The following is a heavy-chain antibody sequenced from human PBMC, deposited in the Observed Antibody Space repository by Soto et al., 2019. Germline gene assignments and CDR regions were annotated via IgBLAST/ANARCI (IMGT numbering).Heavy chain of an antibody. J-gene: IGHJ4*02. D-gene: IGHD3-16*01. V-gene: IGHV3-23*01. Sequence: EVQLLESGGDLVQPGGSLRLSCTTYRFRFSSYAMSWVRQAPGKGLEWVSGISSDGGDKYYAGFVEGRFTISRDNSRNTLHLQMNSLRVEDTAVYYCTTRDAFGEIDYWGQGTLVTVSS. CDR3: TTRDAFGEIDY. CDR2: ISSDGGDK. CDR1: RFRFSSYA.